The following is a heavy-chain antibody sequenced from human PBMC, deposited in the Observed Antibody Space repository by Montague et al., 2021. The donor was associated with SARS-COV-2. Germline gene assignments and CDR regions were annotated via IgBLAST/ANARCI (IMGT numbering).Heavy chain of an antibody. D-gene: IGHD3-16*01. CDR3: SRIAFAVIPH. CDR1: GDSDGSMEIS. V-gene: IGHV6-1*01. CDR2: SRLLPDWKY. J-gene: IGHJ4*02. Sequence: CAISGDSDGSMEISRRSEKHTPAIQPQSLLGSRLLPDWKYDYAASVAGRVTVNPDTSKNQVSLELRSVTPEDTAVYYCSRIAFAVIPHWGQGTLVTVSS.